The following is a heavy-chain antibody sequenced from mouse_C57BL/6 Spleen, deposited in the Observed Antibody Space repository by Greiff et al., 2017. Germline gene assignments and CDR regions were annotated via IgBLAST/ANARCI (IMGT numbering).Heavy chain of an antibody. Sequence: QVQLQQSGPELVKPGASVKISCKASGYAFSSSWMNWVKQRPGKGLEWIGRIYPGDGDTNYNGKFKGKATLTADKSSSTAYMQLSSLTSEDSAVYFCARLGDGSAMDYWGQGTSVTVSS. CDR2: IYPGDGDT. D-gene: IGHD1-1*02. CDR1: GYAFSSSW. CDR3: ARLGDGSAMDY. V-gene: IGHV1-82*01. J-gene: IGHJ4*01.